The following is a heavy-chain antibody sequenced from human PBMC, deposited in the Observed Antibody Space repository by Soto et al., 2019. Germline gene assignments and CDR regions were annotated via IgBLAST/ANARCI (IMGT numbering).Heavy chain of an antibody. Sequence: GGSLRLSCAASGFTFSSYAMHWVRQAPGKGLEWVAVISYDGSNKYYADSVKGRFTISRDNSKNTLYLQMNSLRAEDTAVYYCARSSSWYGAFDIWGQGTMVTVSS. CDR2: ISYDGSNK. J-gene: IGHJ3*02. D-gene: IGHD6-13*01. CDR3: ARSSSWYGAFDI. CDR1: GFTFSSYA. V-gene: IGHV3-30-3*01.